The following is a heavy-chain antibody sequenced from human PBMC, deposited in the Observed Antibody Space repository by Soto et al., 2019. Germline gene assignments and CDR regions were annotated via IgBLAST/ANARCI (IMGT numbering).Heavy chain of an antibody. CDR3: AQDFGGRRPFHY. D-gene: IGHD1-26*01. CDR1: GFTFGSYA. J-gene: IGHJ4*02. CDR2: LTGSGAST. Sequence: EVQLLESVGGLVQPGGSLRISCAASGFTFGSYAMTRVRQAPGKGLEWVSALTGSGASTYYADSVRSRFIISRDNSKNTLYLQMYSLRAEDTAVYYCAQDFGGRRPFHYWGQGTLVTVSS. V-gene: IGHV3-23*01.